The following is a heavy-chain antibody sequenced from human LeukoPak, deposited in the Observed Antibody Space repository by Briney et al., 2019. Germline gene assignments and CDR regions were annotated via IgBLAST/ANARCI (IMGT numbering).Heavy chain of an antibody. Sequence: PSETLSLTCTVSGGSVSSVGYYWSWIRQPPGKGLEWMGYIYYSGSTNYNPSLKSRVTISVDTSKNQFSLKLSSVTAADTAVYYCARWRGGYDGNWFDPWGQGTLVTVSS. CDR3: ARWRGGYDGNWFDP. J-gene: IGHJ5*02. D-gene: IGHD5-12*01. V-gene: IGHV4-61*08. CDR1: GGSVSSVGYY. CDR2: IYYSGST.